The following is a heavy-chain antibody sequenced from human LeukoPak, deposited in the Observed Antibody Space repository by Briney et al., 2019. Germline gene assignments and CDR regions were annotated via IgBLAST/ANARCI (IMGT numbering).Heavy chain of an antibody. CDR2: ISYDGSNK. V-gene: IGHV3-30*18. CDR3: AKALVLGYCSGGSCSLRGYYYYGMDV. D-gene: IGHD2-15*01. CDR1: GFTFSSYG. Sequence: GGSLRLSCAASGFTFSSYGMHWVRQAPGKGPEWVAVISYDGSNKYYADSVKGRFTISRDNSKNTLYLQMNSLRAEDTAVYYCAKALVLGYCSGGSCSLRGYYYYGMDVWGQGTTVTVSS. J-gene: IGHJ6*02.